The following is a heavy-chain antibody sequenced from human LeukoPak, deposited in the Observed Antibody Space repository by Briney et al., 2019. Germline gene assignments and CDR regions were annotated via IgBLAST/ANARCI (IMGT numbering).Heavy chain of an antibody. CDR1: GGSISSYY. Sequence: SETLSLTCTVSGGSISSYYWSWIRQPPGKGLEWIGYIYYSGSTNYNPSLKSRVTISVDTSKNQFSLKLSSVTAADTAVYYCARASRRIAVDGGGNYFDYWGQGTLATVSS. CDR3: ARASRRIAVDGGGNYFDY. CDR2: IYYSGST. D-gene: IGHD6-19*01. J-gene: IGHJ4*02. V-gene: IGHV4-59*01.